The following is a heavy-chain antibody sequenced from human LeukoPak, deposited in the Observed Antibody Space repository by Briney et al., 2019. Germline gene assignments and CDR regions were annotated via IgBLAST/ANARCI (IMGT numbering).Heavy chain of an antibody. V-gene: IGHV1-18*04. D-gene: IGHD3-10*01. CDR1: GYTFTCYY. CDR2: ISAYNGNT. J-gene: IGHJ4*02. CDR3: ARDGTPYITMVRGVIIGEYYFDY. Sequence: ASVKVSCKASGYTFTCYYMHWVRQAPGQGLEWMGWISAYNGNTNYAQKLQGRVTMTTDTSTSTAYMELRSLRSDDTAVYYCARDGTPYITMVRGVIIGEYYFDYWGQGTLVTVSS.